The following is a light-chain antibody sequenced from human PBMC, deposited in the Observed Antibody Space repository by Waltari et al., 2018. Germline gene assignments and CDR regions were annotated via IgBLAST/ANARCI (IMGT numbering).Light chain of an antibody. CDR3: QSADSITTFEV. Sequence: SFELTQPPSVSVSPGQPASINCSGEKLPNQSTYWYQQKAGQAPVLVIFKDTERPSGIPERFSGSSSGTVVTLTITGVRTEDEADYYCQSADSITTFEVFGGGTKLTVL. CDR2: KDT. J-gene: IGLJ3*02. CDR1: KLPNQS. V-gene: IGLV3-25*03.